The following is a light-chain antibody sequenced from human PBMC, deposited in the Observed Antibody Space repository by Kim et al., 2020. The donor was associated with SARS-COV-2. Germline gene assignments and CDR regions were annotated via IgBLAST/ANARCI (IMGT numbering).Light chain of an antibody. V-gene: IGLV2-14*04. CDR3: SSFGSTNNVL. Sequence: GQSITISCTGTSSDIGTYNYVSWYQQYPGKAPKLMIYDVSKRPSGVSDRFSGSESGNTASLTISGLQAEDEADYYCSSFGSTNNVLFGGGTKLTVL. CDR2: DVS. J-gene: IGLJ2*01. CDR1: SSDIGTYNY.